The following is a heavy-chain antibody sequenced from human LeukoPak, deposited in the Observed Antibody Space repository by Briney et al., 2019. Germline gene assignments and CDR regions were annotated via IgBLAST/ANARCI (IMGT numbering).Heavy chain of an antibody. CDR1: GYTFTSYD. Sequence: ASVKVSCKASGYTFTSYDTNWVRQAAGQGLEWMGWMNPNSGNTGYAQKFQGRVTMTRNTSISTAYMELSSLRSEDTAVYYCARSAAYYDFWSGYYASYYYYGMDVWGQGTTVTVSS. D-gene: IGHD3-3*01. CDR3: ARSAAYYDFWSGYYASYYYYGMDV. J-gene: IGHJ6*02. CDR2: MNPNSGNT. V-gene: IGHV1-8*01.